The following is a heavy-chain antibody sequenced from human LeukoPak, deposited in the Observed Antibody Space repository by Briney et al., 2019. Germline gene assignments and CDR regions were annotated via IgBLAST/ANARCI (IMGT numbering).Heavy chain of an antibody. V-gene: IGHV3-7*01. D-gene: IGHD5-12*01. CDR1: GFTFDDYA. Sequence: GGSLRLSCAASGFTFDDYAMHWVRQAPGKGLECAANINQDGSEENYVDSLKGRFTISRDNAKNSVYLQMNSLRAEDTAVYYCARVSRGYSGYPWDNWGQGTLVTVSS. J-gene: IGHJ4*02. CDR3: ARVSRGYSGYPWDN. CDR2: INQDGSEE.